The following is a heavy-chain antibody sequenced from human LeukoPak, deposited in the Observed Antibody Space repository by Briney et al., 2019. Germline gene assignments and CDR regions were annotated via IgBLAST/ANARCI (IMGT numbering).Heavy chain of an antibody. D-gene: IGHD6-13*01. CDR3: ARVSSSWNSDAFDI. CDR1: GYTFTNYG. Sequence: ASVKVSCKTSGYTFTNYGVSWVRQAPGQGLEWMGWISAYNGYTNYAQKLQVRVTMTTDTSTSTAYMELRSLTSDDTAVYYCARVSSSWNSDAFDIWGQGTMVTVSS. J-gene: IGHJ3*02. CDR2: ISAYNGYT. V-gene: IGHV1-18*01.